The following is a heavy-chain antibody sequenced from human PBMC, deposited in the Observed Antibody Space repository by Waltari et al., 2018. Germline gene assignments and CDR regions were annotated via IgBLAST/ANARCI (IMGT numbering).Heavy chain of an antibody. CDR1: GGSISSGGYY. CDR2: IYYSGST. Sequence: QVQLQESGPGLVKPSQTLSLTCTVSGGSISSGGYYWSWIRQHQGKGREWIGYIYYSGSTYYNPSLKSRVTISVDTSKNQFSLKLSSVTAADTAVYYCARSPFNYDFWSDYYYYYMDVWGKGTTVTVSS. V-gene: IGHV4-31*03. J-gene: IGHJ6*03. D-gene: IGHD3-3*01. CDR3: ARSPFNYDFWSDYYYYYMDV.